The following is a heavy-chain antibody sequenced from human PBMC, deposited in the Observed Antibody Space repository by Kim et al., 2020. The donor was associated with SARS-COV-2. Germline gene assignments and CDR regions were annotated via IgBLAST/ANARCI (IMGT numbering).Heavy chain of an antibody. D-gene: IGHD2-15*01. CDR2: INPQSGDT. J-gene: IGHJ3*02. Sequence: ASVKVSCKASGYVFTGYLMHWVRQAPGQGLEWMGWINPQSGDTNYAHKFQGRVTMTRDTSIRAAYMEVASLRSDDTAVYYCARIEDNFHTFDNCGQGTMV. CDR1: GYVFTGYL. CDR3: ARIEDNFHTFDN. V-gene: IGHV1-2*02.